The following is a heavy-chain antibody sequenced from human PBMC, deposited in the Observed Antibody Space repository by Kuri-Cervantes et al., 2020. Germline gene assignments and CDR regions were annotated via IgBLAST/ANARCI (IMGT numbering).Heavy chain of an antibody. Sequence: SVKVSCKASGGTFSSYAISWVRQAPGQGLEWMEGIIPIFGTANYAQKFQGRVTITADESTSTAYMELSSLRSEDTAVYYCARQTGTGWAFDYWGQGTLVTVSS. CDR3: ARQTGTGWAFDY. CDR1: GGTFSSYA. J-gene: IGHJ4*02. CDR2: IIPIFGTA. D-gene: IGHD1-1*01. V-gene: IGHV1-69*13.